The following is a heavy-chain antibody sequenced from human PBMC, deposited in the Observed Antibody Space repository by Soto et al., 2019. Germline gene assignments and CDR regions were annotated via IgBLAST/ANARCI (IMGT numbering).Heavy chain of an antibody. Sequence: LSLSCAESRYKFSIYDMHWVRQAPVKGLEWVAVILYDGSNEYYADSVRGRFTITRDNSKKTLYLQMSSLRADDSAVYFCSRGSKHSYPGSRIFDFWGRGTLVTVYS. CDR3: SRGSKHSYPGSRIFDF. J-gene: IGHJ4*02. CDR2: ILYDGSNE. D-gene: IGHD3-10*01. V-gene: IGHV3-33*01. CDR1: RYKFSIYD.